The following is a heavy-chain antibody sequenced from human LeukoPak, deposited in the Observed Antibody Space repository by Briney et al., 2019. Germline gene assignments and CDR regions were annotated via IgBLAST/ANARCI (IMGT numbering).Heavy chain of an antibody. CDR3: ARVWERSSSAWPFDY. Sequence: ASVKVSCKASGYTFTGYYLHWVRQAPGQGLEWMGWINSNSGVTYYAQKFQGRVTMTRDTSISTAHMELSRLRSDDTAVYYCARVWERSSSAWPFDYWGQGTLVTVSS. V-gene: IGHV1-2*02. J-gene: IGHJ4*02. CDR1: GYTFTGYY. CDR2: INSNSGVT. D-gene: IGHD6-19*01.